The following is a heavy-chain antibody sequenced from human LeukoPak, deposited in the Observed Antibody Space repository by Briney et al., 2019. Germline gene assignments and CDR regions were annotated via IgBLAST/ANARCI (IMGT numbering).Heavy chain of an antibody. Sequence: PGGSLRLSCAASGFTFSSYAMSWVRQAPGKGLEWVSAISGSGGSTYYADSVKGRFTISRDNSKNTLYLQMNSLRVEDTAVYYCAKGKDLYGALDIWGQGTMVAVSS. V-gene: IGHV3-23*01. CDR1: GFTFSSYA. CDR2: ISGSGGST. J-gene: IGHJ3*02. D-gene: IGHD3-16*01. CDR3: AKGKDLYGALDI.